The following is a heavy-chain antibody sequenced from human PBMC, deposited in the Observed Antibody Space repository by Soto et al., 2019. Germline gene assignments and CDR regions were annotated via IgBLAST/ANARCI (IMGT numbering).Heavy chain of an antibody. CDR3: AKGEALQIDY. J-gene: IGHJ4*02. CDR2: ISGSGGSA. V-gene: IGHV3-23*01. Sequence: EVQLLESGGGLVQPGGSLRLSCAASGFTFSSYAMSWVRQAPGKGLEWVSGISGSGGSAYYADSVKSRFAISRDNSKNTLYLQLNSLRAEDTAVYYCAKGEALQIDYWGQGTLVTVSS. CDR1: GFTFSSYA.